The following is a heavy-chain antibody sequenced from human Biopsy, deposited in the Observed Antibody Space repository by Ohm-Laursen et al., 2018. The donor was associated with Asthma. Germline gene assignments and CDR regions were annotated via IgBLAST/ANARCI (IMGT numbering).Heavy chain of an antibody. V-gene: IGHV4-39*01. CDR3: ARLTGNFRIDY. J-gene: IGHJ4*02. CDR2: IHYSGST. D-gene: IGHD4-23*01. Sequence: PGTLSLTCSVAGGSISISGFYWGWIRQPPGKGLEWIGSIHYSGSTYFNPSLKSRVTIFVDTSKNQFSLKVDSVTAADTAVYYCARLTGNFRIDYWGQGTLVTVSS. CDR1: GGSISISGFY.